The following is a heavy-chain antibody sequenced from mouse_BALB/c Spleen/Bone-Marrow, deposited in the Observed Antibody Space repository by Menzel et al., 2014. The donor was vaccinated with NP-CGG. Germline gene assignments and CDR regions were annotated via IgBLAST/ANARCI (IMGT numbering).Heavy chain of an antibody. J-gene: IGHJ3*01. Sequence: EVMLVESGPELVKPGTSVKISCKASGYSFTGYYMHWVKQSHVKSLEWIGRINPYTGATTYNQNFNVKASLTVDKSSSTAYMELHSLTSEDSAVYYCARGDWFTYWGQGTLVTVSA. CDR1: GYSFTGYY. V-gene: IGHV1-42*01. CDR2: INPYTGAT. CDR3: ARGDWFTY.